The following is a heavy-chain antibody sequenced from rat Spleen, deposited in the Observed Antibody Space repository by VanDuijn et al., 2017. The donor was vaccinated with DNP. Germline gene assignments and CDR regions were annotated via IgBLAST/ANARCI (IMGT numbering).Heavy chain of an antibody. D-gene: IGHD4-3*01. J-gene: IGHJ2*01. CDR1: GFTFSDYY. CDR3: VRWNSGHFDY. Sequence: EVQLVASGGDLVQPGRSLKLSCAASGFTFSDYYMAWVRQAPTKGLEWVAYIGSDGYAPYYGDSVKGRFTISRDNAKNTLYLQMNSLRSEDLATYYCVRWNSGHFDYWGQGVMVPVSS. CDR2: IGSDGYAP. V-gene: IGHV5-22*01.